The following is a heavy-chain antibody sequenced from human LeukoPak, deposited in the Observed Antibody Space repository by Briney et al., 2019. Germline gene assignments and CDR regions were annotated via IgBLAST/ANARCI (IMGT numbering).Heavy chain of an antibody. V-gene: IGHV3-23*01. CDR1: GFTFSDYA. Sequence: GGSLRLSCAASGFTFSDYAMSWVRQAPGTGLEWVSTISGSGGTTYYADSVKGRFTISRDNSKNTLYLQMNSLRPEDTAVYYCAKAPSTLGAFDPWGQGTLVTVSS. CDR3: AKAPSTLGAFDP. CDR2: ISGSGGTT. J-gene: IGHJ5*02.